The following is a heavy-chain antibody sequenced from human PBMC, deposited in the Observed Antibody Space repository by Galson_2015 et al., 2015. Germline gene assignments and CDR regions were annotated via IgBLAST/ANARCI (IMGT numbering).Heavy chain of an antibody. J-gene: IGHJ5*02. D-gene: IGHD1/OR15-1a*01. CDR2: IGGTGAKT. Sequence: SLRLSCAASGFTFSNSAMTWVRQAPGKGLEWVAAIGGTGAKTYYSESAKGRFTVSRDNSKNTLFLQMNSLTADDTALYYCARVRGTSWNKGDWLDPWGQGTLGTVSS. CDR3: ARVRGTSWNKGDWLDP. V-gene: IGHV3-23*01. CDR1: GFTFSNSA.